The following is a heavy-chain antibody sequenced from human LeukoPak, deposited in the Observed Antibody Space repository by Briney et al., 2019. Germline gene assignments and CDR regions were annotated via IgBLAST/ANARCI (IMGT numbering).Heavy chain of an antibody. Sequence: GGSLRLSCAASGFTFRSYGMHWVRRVPGKGLEWVAVMSYDGSDQYYADSVKGRFTISRDNFKNTLYLQMNSLRPEDTAVYYCAKDRDIAAAGYYFDSWGQGTLVTVSS. J-gene: IGHJ4*02. CDR1: GFTFRSYG. CDR2: MSYDGSDQ. V-gene: IGHV3-30*18. D-gene: IGHD6-13*01. CDR3: AKDRDIAAAGYYFDS.